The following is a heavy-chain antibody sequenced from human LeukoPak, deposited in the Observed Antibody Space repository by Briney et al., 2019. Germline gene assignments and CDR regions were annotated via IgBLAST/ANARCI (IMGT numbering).Heavy chain of an antibody. CDR1: GYTFTGYY. V-gene: IGHV1-2*02. CDR2: INPNSGGT. D-gene: IGHD3-22*01. CDR3: ARARYYYDSSGYFKT. J-gene: IGHJ5*02. Sequence: GASVKVSCKASGYTFTGYYMHWVRQAPGPGLEWMGWINPNSGGTNYAQKFQGRVTMTRDTSISTAYMELSRLRSDDTAVYYCARARYYYDSSGYFKTWGQGTLVTVSS.